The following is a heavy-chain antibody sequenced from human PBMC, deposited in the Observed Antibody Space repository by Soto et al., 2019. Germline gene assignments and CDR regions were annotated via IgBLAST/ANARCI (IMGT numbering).Heavy chain of an antibody. J-gene: IGHJ6*03. V-gene: IGHV4-39*01. CDR3: ARHKGTRGGYYNYYYYMDV. CDR2: IYYSGST. CDR1: GGSISSSSYY. Sequence: SETLSLTCTVSGGSISSSSYYWGWIRQPPGKGLEWIGSIYYSGSTYYNPSLKSRVTISVDTSKNQFSLKLSSVTAADTAVYYCARHKGTRGGYYNYYYYMDVWGKGTTVTVSS. D-gene: IGHD3-3*01.